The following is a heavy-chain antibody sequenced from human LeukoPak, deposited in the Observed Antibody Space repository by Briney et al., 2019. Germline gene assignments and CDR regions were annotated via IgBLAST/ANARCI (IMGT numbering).Heavy chain of an antibody. CDR1: GFTFGSYS. CDR3: ASQTPRRLPIAVADYFDY. D-gene: IGHD6-19*01. CDR2: VSTSGSYV. V-gene: IGHV3-21*01. J-gene: IGHJ4*02. Sequence: GGSLRLSCAVSGFTFGSYSMNWVRQAPGKGLEWVSFVSTSGSYVYYADSVKGRFTISRDNAKNSLYLQMNSLRAEDTAVYYCASQTPRRLPIAVADYFDYWGQGTLVTVSS.